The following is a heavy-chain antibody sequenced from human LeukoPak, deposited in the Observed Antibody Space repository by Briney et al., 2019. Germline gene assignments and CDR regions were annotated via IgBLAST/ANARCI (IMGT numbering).Heavy chain of an antibody. J-gene: IGHJ4*02. Sequence: GGSLRLSCAASGFTFSMFSMNWVRQAPGKGLEWISYISSSSSNIHYADSVKGRFTISRDNAKKSLYLQMSSMRAEDTALYFGVRDSYCGGDCYRLHDLWGERTLVAVSS. CDR3: VRDSYCGGDCYRLHDL. V-gene: IGHV3-48*01. CDR1: GFTFSMFS. CDR2: ISSSSSNI. D-gene: IGHD2-21*02.